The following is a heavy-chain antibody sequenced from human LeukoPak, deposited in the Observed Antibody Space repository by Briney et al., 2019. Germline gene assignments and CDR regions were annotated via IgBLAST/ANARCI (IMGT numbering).Heavy chain of an antibody. J-gene: IGHJ5*02. D-gene: IGHD4-11*01. V-gene: IGHV4-30-4*01. CDR3: ARHLSSDYTSWFDP. CDR1: GGSISSDNFY. Sequence: SETLSLTCTVSGGSISSDNFYWSWIRQPPGKGLEWIGYVYYSGRTYYNPSLKSRVTISVDTSKNHFSLKLSSVTAADTAIYYCARHLSSDYTSWFDPWGQGTLVTASS. CDR2: VYYSGRT.